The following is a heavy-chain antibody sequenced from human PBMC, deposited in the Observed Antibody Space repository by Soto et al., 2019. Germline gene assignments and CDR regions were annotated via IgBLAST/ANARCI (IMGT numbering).Heavy chain of an antibody. D-gene: IGHD3-3*01. CDR2: INPSGGST. CDR1: GYTFTSYY. CDR3: ARYAGAYYDFWSGYSNYFDY. Sequence: ASVKVSCKASGYTFTSYYMHWVRQAPGQGLEWMGIINPSGGSTSYAQKFQGRVTMTRDTSTSTVYMELSSLRSEDTAVYYCARYAGAYYDFWSGYSNYFDYWGQGTLVTVSS. V-gene: IGHV1-46*01. J-gene: IGHJ4*02.